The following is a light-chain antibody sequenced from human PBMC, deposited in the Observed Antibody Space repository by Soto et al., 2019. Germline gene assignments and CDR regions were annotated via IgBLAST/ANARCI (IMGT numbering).Light chain of an antibody. CDR3: QQYNNWPAIT. J-gene: IGKJ5*01. CDR2: GTS. V-gene: IGKV3D-15*01. Sequence: EIVMTQSPATLSVSPGERATLSCRASQSVRRNLAWYQQRPGQAPRLLIYGTSTRATGIPARFSGSGSGTEYTLTISSLQSADLAVYYCQQYNNWPAITFGQGTRLEIK. CDR1: QSVRRN.